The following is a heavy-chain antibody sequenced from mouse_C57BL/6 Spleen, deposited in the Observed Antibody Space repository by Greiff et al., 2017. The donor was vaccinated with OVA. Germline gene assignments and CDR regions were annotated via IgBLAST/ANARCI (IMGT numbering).Heavy chain of an antibody. Sequence: QVHVKQPGTELVKPGASVKLSCKASGYTFTSYWMHWVKQRPGQGLEWIGNINPSNGGTNYNEKFKSKATLTVDKSSSTAYMQLSSLTSEDSAVYYCARGGIITTRYAMDDWGQGTSVTVSS. D-gene: IGHD1-1*01. CDR3: ARGGIITTRYAMDD. J-gene: IGHJ4*01. CDR1: GYTFTSYW. V-gene: IGHV1-53*01. CDR2: INPSNGGT.